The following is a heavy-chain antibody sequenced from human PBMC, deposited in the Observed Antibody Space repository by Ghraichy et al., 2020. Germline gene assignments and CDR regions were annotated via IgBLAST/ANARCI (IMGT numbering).Heavy chain of an antibody. D-gene: IGHD4-23*01. CDR3: ARGSTVVRFYYYDGMDV. CDR1: GFSFSSYG. J-gene: IGHJ6*02. V-gene: IGHV3-48*02. Sequence: GGSLRLSCAGSGFSFSSYGMNWVRQSPGKGLAWVSYITSSSSTKSYADSVKGRFTISRDNAQNSLYLQMNSLRDEDTAVYYCARGSTVVRFYYYDGMDVWGQGTTVTVSS. CDR2: ITSSSSTK.